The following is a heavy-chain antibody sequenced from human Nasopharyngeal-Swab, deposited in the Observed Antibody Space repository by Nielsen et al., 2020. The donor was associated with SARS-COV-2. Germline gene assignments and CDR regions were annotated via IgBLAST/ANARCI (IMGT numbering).Heavy chain of an antibody. V-gene: IGHV4-59*01. CDR2: IYYSGST. Sequence: WIRQPPGKGLEWIGYIYYSGSTNYNPSLKSRVTISVDTSKNQFSLKLSSVTAADTAVYYCARVVTGPDGYYYYYYMDVWGKGTTVTVSS. D-gene: IGHD5-18*01. J-gene: IGHJ6*03. CDR3: ARVVTGPDGYYYYYYMDV.